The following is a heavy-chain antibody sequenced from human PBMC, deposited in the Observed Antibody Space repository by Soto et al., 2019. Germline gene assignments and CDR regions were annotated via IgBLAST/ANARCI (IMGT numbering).Heavy chain of an antibody. CDR1: GASITSTSYH. CDR2: FYYSGSI. D-gene: IGHD1-26*01. J-gene: IGHJ6*02. V-gene: IGHV4-39*01. CDR3: ARSVGDYYYGMDV. Sequence: SETLSLTCTVSGASITSTSYHWGWIRQPPGKGLEWIGNFYYSGSIYYNPSLRSRVTISVDASKNQFSVKVSSVTATDTAVYYCARSVGDYYYGMDVWGQGTTVTVSS.